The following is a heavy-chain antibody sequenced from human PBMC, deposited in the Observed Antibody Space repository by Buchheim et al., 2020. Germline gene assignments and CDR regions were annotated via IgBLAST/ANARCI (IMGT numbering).Heavy chain of an antibody. D-gene: IGHD3-3*01. V-gene: IGHV3-21*01. CDR1: GFTFSSYS. Sequence: EVQLVESGGGLVKPGGSLRLSCAASGFTFSSYSMNWVRQAPGKGLEWVSSISSSSSYIYYADSVKGRFTISRDNAKNSLYLQMNSLRAEDTAVYYCARDYLSTIFGVVTGRADGYYYYGMDVWGQGTT. CDR2: ISSSSSYI. CDR3: ARDYLSTIFGVVTGRADGYYYYGMDV. J-gene: IGHJ6*02.